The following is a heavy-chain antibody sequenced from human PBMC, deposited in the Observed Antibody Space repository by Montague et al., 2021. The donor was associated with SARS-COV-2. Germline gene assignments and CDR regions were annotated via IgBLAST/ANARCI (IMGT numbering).Heavy chain of an antibody. Sequence: TLSLTCTVSGVSISSGDYSWNWIRQSPGKGLEWIGFIYESESTLYNPSLKSRITISVDRSKNQFSLRLNSVTAADTAVNYCARKIIANAFDVWGHGTAVTVSS. V-gene: IGHV4-30-2*06. J-gene: IGHJ3*01. D-gene: IGHD2/OR15-2a*01. CDR1: GVSISSGDYS. CDR2: IYESEST. CDR3: ARKIIANAFDV.